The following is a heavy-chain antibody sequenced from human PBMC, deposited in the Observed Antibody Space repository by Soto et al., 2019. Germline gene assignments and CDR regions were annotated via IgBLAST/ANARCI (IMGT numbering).Heavy chain of an antibody. J-gene: IGHJ3*02. CDR3: ARVERGTATSVVDAFDI. V-gene: IGHV4-34*01. Sequence: QVQLQQWGAGLLKPSETLSLTCAVYGGSVSSSNNYYWSWIRQPPGKGLEWIGEMSHSGGTHFNPFLKRRFTISVDTSKNQFSLKMSSVTAADTALYYCARVERGTATSVVDAFDIWGPGTMVTVSS. D-gene: IGHD2-21*02. CDR1: GGSVSSSNNYY. CDR2: MSHSGGT.